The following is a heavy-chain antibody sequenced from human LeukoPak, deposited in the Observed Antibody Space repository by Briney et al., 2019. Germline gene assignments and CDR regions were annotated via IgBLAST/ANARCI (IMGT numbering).Heavy chain of an antibody. Sequence: SETLSLTCTVSGGSISSSYWSWIRQPPGKELEWIGYIYDSGNTNYNPSLKSRVTISVDTSKNQFSLKLSSVTAADTAVYYCARHMDYYDSSGFYFDIWGQGTMVTVSS. V-gene: IGHV4-59*01. CDR2: IYDSGNT. J-gene: IGHJ3*02. D-gene: IGHD3-22*01. CDR1: GGSISSSY. CDR3: ARHMDYYDSSGFYFDI.